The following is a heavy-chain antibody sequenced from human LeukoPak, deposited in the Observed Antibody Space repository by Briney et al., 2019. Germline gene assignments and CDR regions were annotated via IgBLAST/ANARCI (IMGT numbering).Heavy chain of an antibody. CDR1: GGSFSGYY. Sequence: SETLSLTCAVYGGSFSGYYWSWIRQPPGKGLEWIGEINHSGSTNYNPSLKSRVTISVDTSKNQFSLKLSSVTAADTAAYYCARGGCSSTSCYTGGFDYWGQGTLVTVSS. J-gene: IGHJ4*02. V-gene: IGHV4-34*01. CDR3: ARGGCSSTSCYTGGFDY. CDR2: INHSGST. D-gene: IGHD2-2*02.